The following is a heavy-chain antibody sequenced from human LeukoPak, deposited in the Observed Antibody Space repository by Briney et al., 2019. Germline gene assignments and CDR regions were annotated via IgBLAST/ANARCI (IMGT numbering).Heavy chain of an antibody. D-gene: IGHD3-22*01. J-gene: IGHJ3*02. V-gene: IGHV3-9*01. CDR2: ISWNSGSI. CDR3: AKSAIYYYDSSGYPRASAFDI. CDR1: GFTFDDYA. Sequence: GGSLRLSCAASGFTFDDYAMHWVRQAPGKGLEWVSGISWNSGSIGCADSVKGRFTISGDNAKNSLYLQMNSLRAEDTALYYCAKSAIYYYDSSGYPRASAFDIWGQGTMVTVSS.